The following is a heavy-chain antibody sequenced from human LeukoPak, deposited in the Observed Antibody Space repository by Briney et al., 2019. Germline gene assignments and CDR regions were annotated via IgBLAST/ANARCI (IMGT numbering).Heavy chain of an antibody. Sequence: GGSLLLSCGASGFTFCSYSMNWVRQAPGRGREWLSYIRGNSEDIHYADSVTGRFTISRDNAKNSLHLQMVSLSAEDTAVYYCARPASHVVLTDLYDFWGQGTLVTVSS. V-gene: IGHV3-48*01. D-gene: IGHD2-21*02. CDR3: ARPASHVVLTDLYDF. CDR1: GFTFCSYS. CDR2: IRGNSEDI. J-gene: IGHJ4*02.